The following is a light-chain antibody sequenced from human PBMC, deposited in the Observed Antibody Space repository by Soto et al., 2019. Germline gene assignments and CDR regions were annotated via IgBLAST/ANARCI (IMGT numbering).Light chain of an antibody. V-gene: IGKV3-20*01. J-gene: IGKJ1*01. CDR2: GAS. CDR3: QQYGTAPGT. Sequence: EIVLTQSPGTLSLSPGERATLSCSASESFSSTYLAWYQQKPGQAPRPLIYGASSRATGIPDRFSGSGSGTDFTLTINRLEPEDFAVYYCQQYGTAPGTFGQGTRVEIK. CDR1: ESFSSTY.